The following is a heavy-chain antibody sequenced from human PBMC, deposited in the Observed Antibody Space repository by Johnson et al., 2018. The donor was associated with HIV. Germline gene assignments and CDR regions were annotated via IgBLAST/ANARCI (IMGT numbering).Heavy chain of an antibody. Sequence: QVQLVESGGGLVKPGGSLRLSCAASGFTFSSYAIHWVRQAPGKGLEWVAVILYDGNNKYYADSVKGRFTISRDNSKSTLYLQMNSLRAEDTAVYYCARDNPCDADCFDAFDIWCQGTMVTVSS. CDR2: ILYDGNNK. J-gene: IGHJ3*02. D-gene: IGHD2-21*02. CDR3: ARDNPCDADCFDAFDI. V-gene: IGHV3-30-3*01. CDR1: GFTFSSYA.